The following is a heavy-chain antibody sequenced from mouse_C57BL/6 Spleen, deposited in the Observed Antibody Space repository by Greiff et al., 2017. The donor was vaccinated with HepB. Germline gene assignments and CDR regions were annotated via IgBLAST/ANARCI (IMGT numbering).Heavy chain of an antibody. Sequence: EVQLQQSGAELVKPGASVKLSCTASGFNIKDYYMHWVKQRTEQGLEWIGRIDPEDGETKHAPKFQGKATITAETSSNTAYLQLSSLTSEDTAVYYCARDYYGSSSAWFAYWGQGTLVTVSA. J-gene: IGHJ3*01. V-gene: IGHV14-2*01. CDR3: ARDYYGSSSAWFAY. CDR2: IDPEDGET. CDR1: GFNIKDYY. D-gene: IGHD1-1*01.